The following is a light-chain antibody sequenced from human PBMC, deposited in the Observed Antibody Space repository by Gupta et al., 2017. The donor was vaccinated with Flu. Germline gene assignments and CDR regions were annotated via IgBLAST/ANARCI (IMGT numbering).Light chain of an antibody. CDR1: SSDVGRYDS. J-gene: IGLJ1*01. Sequence: QSALTQPASVSGSPGQSIPISCTGTSSDVGRYDSVSWYQQHPGKAPKLQIFDVSSRPSGVSSRFSGSKSGNTASLTISGLQAEDETDYYCSSYTSISTFYVFGTGTKVTVL. CDR2: DVS. CDR3: SSYTSISTFYV. V-gene: IGLV2-14*01.